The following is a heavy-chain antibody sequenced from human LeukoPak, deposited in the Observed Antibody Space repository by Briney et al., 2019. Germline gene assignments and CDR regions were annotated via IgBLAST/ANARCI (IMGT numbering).Heavy chain of an antibody. CDR2: ISAYNGNT. V-gene: IGHV1-18*01. CDR1: GYTFTSYG. D-gene: IGHD1-26*01. J-gene: IGHJ6*03. CDR3: ARDHWYPRRIVGATYYYYMDV. Sequence: GASVKVSCKASGYTFTSYGISWVRQAPGQGLEWMGWISAYNGNTNYAQKLQGRVTMTTDTSTSTAYMELRSLRSDDTAVYYCARDHWYPRRIVGATYYYYMDVWGKGTTVTISS.